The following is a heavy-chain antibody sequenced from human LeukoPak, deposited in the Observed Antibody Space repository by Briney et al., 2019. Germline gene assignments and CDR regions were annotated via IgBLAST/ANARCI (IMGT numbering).Heavy chain of an antibody. CDR3: ARWGNDYSQFDS. CDR2: VSGSGDNT. J-gene: IGHJ4*02. Sequence: GGSLRLSCAASAFTFRNYAMSWVRQAPGKGLEWVSVVSGSGDNTNYADSVKGRFTISRDNSKNTLFLQMNSLRTEDTAVYFCARWGNDYSQFDSWGQGTLVTVS. V-gene: IGHV3-23*01. D-gene: IGHD4-11*01. CDR1: AFTFRNYA.